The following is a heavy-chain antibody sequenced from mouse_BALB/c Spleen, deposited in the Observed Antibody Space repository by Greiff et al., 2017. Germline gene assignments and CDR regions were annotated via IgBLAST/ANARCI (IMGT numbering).Heavy chain of an antibody. D-gene: IGHD1-1*01. J-gene: IGHJ3*01. Sequence: QVQLQQPGAELVKPGTSVKLSCKASGYNFTSYWINWVKLRPGQGLEWIGDIYPGSGSTNYNEKFKSKATLTVDTSSSTAYMQLSSLASEDSALYYCARGYYGSSYEGFAYWGQGTLVTVSA. CDR1: GYNFTSYW. V-gene: IGHV1-55*01. CDR3: ARGYYGSSYEGFAY. CDR2: IYPGSGST.